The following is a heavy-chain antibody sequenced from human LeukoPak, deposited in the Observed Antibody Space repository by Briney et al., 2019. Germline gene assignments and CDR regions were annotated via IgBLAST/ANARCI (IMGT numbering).Heavy chain of an antibody. CDR3: ARTGGYSGYDYPDY. J-gene: IGHJ4*02. D-gene: IGHD5-12*01. CDR2: IYYSGST. CDR1: GGSIISYY. Sequence: SETLSLTCTVSGGSIISYYWSWIRQPPGKGLEWIGYIYYSGSTNYNPSLKSRVTISVDTSKNQFSLKLSSVTAADTAVYYCARTGGYSGYDYPDYWGQGTLVTVSS. V-gene: IGHV4-59*01.